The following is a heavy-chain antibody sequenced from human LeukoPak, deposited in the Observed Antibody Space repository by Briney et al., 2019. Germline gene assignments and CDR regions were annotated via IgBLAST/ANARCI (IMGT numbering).Heavy chain of an antibody. V-gene: IGHV3-30*04. CDR1: GFTFSTYA. D-gene: IGHD5-18*01. CDR3: AKDSSPYSYGYQMNGFDP. CDR2: ISYDGSSK. J-gene: IGHJ5*02. Sequence: PGGSLRLSCAASGFTFSTYAMHWVRQAPGKGLEWVAVISYDGSSKYYADSVKGRFTISRDNSKNTLYLQMNSLRAEDTAVYYCAKDSSPYSYGYQMNGFDPWGQGTLVTVSS.